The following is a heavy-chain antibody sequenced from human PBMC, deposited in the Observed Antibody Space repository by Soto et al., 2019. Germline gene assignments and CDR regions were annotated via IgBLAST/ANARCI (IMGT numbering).Heavy chain of an antibody. J-gene: IGHJ4*02. CDR2: ISGSGGST. Sequence: GGSLRLSCAASGFTFSSYAMSWVRQAPGKGLEWVSAISGSGGSTYYADSVKGRFTISRDNSKNTLYLQMNSLRAEDTAVYYCAKDVPIVVVVAAIPFDYWGQGTLVTVSS. D-gene: IGHD2-15*01. V-gene: IGHV3-23*01. CDR1: GFTFSSYA. CDR3: AKDVPIVVVVAAIPFDY.